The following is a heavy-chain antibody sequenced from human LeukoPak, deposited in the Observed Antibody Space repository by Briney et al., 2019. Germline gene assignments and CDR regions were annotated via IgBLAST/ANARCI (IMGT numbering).Heavy chain of an antibody. CDR3: ARDSGSSYYDSSGSFFDY. CDR2: ISDGGSDK. Sequence: PGGSLRLSCAASGFSFSTYAMHWVRQAPGKGLEWVAVISDGGSDKYYADSVKGRFTISRDNSKNTLYLQMSSLRAEDTAVYYCARDSGSSYYDSSGSFFDYWGQGTLVTVSS. J-gene: IGHJ4*02. V-gene: IGHV3-30*15. D-gene: IGHD3-22*01. CDR1: GFSFSTYA.